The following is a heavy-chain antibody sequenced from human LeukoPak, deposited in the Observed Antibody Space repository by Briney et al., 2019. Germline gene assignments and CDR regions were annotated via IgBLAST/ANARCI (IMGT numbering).Heavy chain of an antibody. CDR1: GGSVSSSGYY. CDR3: ATSYNYYGSGSSSLYYFDY. J-gene: IGHJ4*02. D-gene: IGHD3-10*01. Sequence: SETLSLTCTVSGGSVSSSGYYWGWIRQPPGKGLEWIGNIYYSGSTYYNPSLKSRVTISVDTSKNQFSLKLSSVTAADTAVYYCATSYNYYGSGSSSLYYFDYWGQGTLVTVSS. CDR2: IYYSGST. V-gene: IGHV4-39*07.